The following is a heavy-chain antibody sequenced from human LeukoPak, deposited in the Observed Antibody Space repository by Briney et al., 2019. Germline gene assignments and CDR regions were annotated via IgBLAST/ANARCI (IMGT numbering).Heavy chain of an antibody. V-gene: IGHV5-10-1*01. CDR3: ASGPEAVAGTFDY. Sequence: GESLKISCKGSGYSFTSYWVSWVRQMPGKGLEWMGRIDPSDSYTNYSPSFQGHVTISADKSISTAYLQWSSLKASDTAMYYCASGPEAVAGTFDYWGQGTLVTVSS. CDR1: GYSFTSYW. D-gene: IGHD6-19*01. J-gene: IGHJ4*02. CDR2: IDPSDSYT.